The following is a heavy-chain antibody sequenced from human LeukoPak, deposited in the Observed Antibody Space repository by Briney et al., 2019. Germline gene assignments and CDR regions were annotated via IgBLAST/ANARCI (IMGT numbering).Heavy chain of an antibody. CDR1: GFTFSRHG. Sequence: PGGTLRLSCAASGFTFSRHGMNWVRQAPGKGLEWVSGISPSGDILYYADSVKGQFTISRDNFKNTVYLQMNSLRAEDTAVYYCAKDDAWGRFQRWGQGTLVTVSS. CDR3: AKDDAWGRFQR. V-gene: IGHV3-23*01. J-gene: IGHJ1*01. D-gene: IGHD3-16*01. CDR2: ISPSGDIL.